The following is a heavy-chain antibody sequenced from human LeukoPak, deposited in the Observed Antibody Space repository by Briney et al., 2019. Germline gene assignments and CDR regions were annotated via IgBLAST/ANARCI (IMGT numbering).Heavy chain of an antibody. Sequence: SETLSLTCTVSGGSISSSSYYWSWIRQPAGEGLEWIGRIYTSGSTNYNPSLKSRVTMSVDTSKNQFSLKLSSVTAADTAVYYCARDRDFITIFGVVIQIFDPRGQGTLVTVSS. V-gene: IGHV4-61*02. CDR2: IYTSGST. D-gene: IGHD3-3*01. J-gene: IGHJ5*02. CDR3: ARDRDFITIFGVVIQIFDP. CDR1: GGSISSSSYY.